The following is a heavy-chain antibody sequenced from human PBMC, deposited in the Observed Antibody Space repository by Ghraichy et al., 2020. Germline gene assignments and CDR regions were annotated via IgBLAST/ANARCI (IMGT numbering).Heavy chain of an antibody. CDR2: ITISNSFI. CDR3: ARDLDGSNPGDY. J-gene: IGHJ4*02. Sequence: GESLHISCAASGFTFSSYSMNWVRQAPGKGLEWVSCITISNSFIYYADSVKGRFTISRDNAKNSLYLHMNSLRAEDTAVYYCARDLDGSNPGDYWGQGTLVTVSS. CDR1: GFTFSSYS. V-gene: IGHV3-21*01. D-gene: IGHD5-24*01.